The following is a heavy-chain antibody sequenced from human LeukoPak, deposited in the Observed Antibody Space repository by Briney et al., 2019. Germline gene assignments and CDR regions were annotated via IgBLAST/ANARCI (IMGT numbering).Heavy chain of an antibody. J-gene: IGHJ4*02. V-gene: IGHV4-4*07. CDR1: GGSINNYY. D-gene: IGHD6-19*01. Sequence: SETLSLTCTVSGGSINNYYWSWIRQPAGKGLEWIGHISTSGSTNYNPSLKSRVTISIDNSNNQFSLKMSSATAADTAVYYCARARGVTVPGRRLDYWGQGTLVTVSS. CDR2: ISTSGST. CDR3: ARARGVTVPGRRLDY.